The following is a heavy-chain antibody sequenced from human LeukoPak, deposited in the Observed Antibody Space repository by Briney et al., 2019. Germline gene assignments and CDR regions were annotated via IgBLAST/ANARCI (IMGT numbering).Heavy chain of an antibody. D-gene: IGHD4-23*01. CDR2: INPNSGGT. CDR3: ARVPYGGPYYYYGMDV. J-gene: IGHJ6*02. V-gene: IGHV1-2*02. Sequence: ASVKVSCKASGYTFTGYYMHWVRQAPGQGLEWMGWINPNSGGTNYQQKFQGRITMTRDTSISTAYMELSRLRSDDTAVYYCARVPYGGPYYYYGMDVWGQGTTVTVSS. CDR1: GYTFTGYY.